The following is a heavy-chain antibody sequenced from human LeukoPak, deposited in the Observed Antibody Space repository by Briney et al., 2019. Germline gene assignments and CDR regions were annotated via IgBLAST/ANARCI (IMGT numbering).Heavy chain of an antibody. J-gene: IGHJ4*02. CDR1: GFTFNTYP. Sequence: PGGSLRLSCAASGFTFNTYPMNWVRQAPGKGLEWVSGITDTGGDTKSADSVKGRFTISRDNSRNTLYLQMNSLRDEDTAIYYCAKTTRPLGALDHWGQGILVTVSS. CDR3: AKTTRPLGALDH. V-gene: IGHV3-23*01. CDR2: ITDTGGDT. D-gene: IGHD1-26*01.